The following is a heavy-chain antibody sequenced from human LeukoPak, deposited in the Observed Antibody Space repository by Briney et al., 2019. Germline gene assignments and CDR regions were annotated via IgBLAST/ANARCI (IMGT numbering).Heavy chain of an antibody. CDR3: ARDNRGYDY. V-gene: IGHV3-48*04. D-gene: IGHD5-12*01. CDR1: EFTLSTYS. J-gene: IGHJ4*02. CDR2: ITSSSSAI. Sequence: PGGSLRLSCAASEFTLSTYSMNWVRQAPGKGLEWISYITSSSSAIYYTNSVKGRFTVSRDNAKNSLYLQMNSLRAEDTAVYYCARDNRGYDYWGQGTLVTVSS.